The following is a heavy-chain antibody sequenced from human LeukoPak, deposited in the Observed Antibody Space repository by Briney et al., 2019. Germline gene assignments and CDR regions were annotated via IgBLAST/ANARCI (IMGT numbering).Heavy chain of an antibody. CDR1: GFTFRSYS. CDR2: ISSSGSYI. J-gene: IGHJ3*02. Sequence: PGGSLRLSCATSGFTFRSYSMNWVRQAPGKGLEWVSSISSSGSYIYYADSVRGRFTISRDNSKNTLYLQMTTLRGEDTAVYFCAKASGHDFAAFDMWGQGTMVTVSS. CDR3: AKASGHDFAAFDM. D-gene: IGHD5-12*01. V-gene: IGHV3-21*04.